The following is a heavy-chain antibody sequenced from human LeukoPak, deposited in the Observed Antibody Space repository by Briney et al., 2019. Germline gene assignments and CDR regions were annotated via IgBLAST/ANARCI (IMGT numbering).Heavy chain of an antibody. D-gene: IGHD3-22*01. CDR2: IKHSGST. Sequence: TSETLSLTRAVYGVSFCGYYWSWLRPPPGKGLEWFGEIKHSGSTNYNPSLKSRVTISVDTSKNHFSLTPRSVTAADTAVYYCARGGGHHSRGGRPYYYDSSGYSYTFDYWGQGTLVTVSS. J-gene: IGHJ4*02. CDR1: GVSFCGYY. CDR3: ARGGGHHSRGGRPYYYDSSGYSYTFDY. V-gene: IGHV4-34*01.